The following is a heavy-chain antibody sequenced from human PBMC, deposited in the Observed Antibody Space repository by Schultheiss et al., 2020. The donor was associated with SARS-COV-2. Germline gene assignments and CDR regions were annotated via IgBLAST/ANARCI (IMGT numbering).Heavy chain of an antibody. D-gene: IGHD3-10*01. Sequence: GGSLRLSCAASGFTFSSYAMSWVRQAPGKGLEWVSGISVRGGRANYADSVKGRFTISRDNSKNTLYLQMNSLRAEDTAVYYCARDSGSGFGELWVSRRYYYYGMDVWGQGTTVTVSS. J-gene: IGHJ6*02. CDR1: GFTFSSYA. CDR3: ARDSGSGFGELWVSRRYYYYGMDV. CDR2: ISVRGGRA. V-gene: IGHV3-23*01.